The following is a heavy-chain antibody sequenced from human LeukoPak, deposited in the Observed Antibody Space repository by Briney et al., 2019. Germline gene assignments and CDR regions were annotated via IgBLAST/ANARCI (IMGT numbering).Heavy chain of an antibody. CDR1: GFSFDNYW. V-gene: IGHV3-74*01. Sequence: GGSLRLPCAASGFSFDNYWMHWVRQDPGKGLMWVSRINGIGATTDYADSVKGRFTISRDNAKNTLYLQMNSLRAEDTAVYFCVRDREQYSSLHWFDPWGQGTLVTVCS. CDR2: INGIGATT. J-gene: IGHJ5*02. CDR3: VRDREQYSSLHWFDP. D-gene: IGHD6-6*01.